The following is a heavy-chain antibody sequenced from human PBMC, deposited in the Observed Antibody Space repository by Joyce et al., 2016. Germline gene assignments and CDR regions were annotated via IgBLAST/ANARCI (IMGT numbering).Heavy chain of an antibody. V-gene: IGHV3-21*06. J-gene: IGHJ4*02. D-gene: IGHD1-1*01. Sequence: EVPLVESGGGLVKPGGSLRLSCVASGFTFNSFTMIWVRQAPGKGLEWVSSISNNSTYIYYADSVKGRFTISRDDAKNSLYLQMYSLRADDTALYYCATRSTRASGNWGQGTRVTVSS. CDR3: ATRSTRASGN. CDR2: ISNNSTYI. CDR1: GFTFNSFT.